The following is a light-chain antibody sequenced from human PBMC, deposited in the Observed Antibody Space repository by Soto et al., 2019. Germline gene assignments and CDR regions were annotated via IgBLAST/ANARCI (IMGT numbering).Light chain of an antibody. Sequence: IVLTQSPGTLSLSPGERATLSCRASQSVSSSYLAWYQQKPGQAPRLLIYGASSRATGIPDRFSGSGSGTDFTLTIRRLEPEDFAVYYCQQYGSSRPFGPGTKVDIK. CDR1: QSVSSSY. CDR3: QQYGSSRP. V-gene: IGKV3-20*01. J-gene: IGKJ3*01. CDR2: GAS.